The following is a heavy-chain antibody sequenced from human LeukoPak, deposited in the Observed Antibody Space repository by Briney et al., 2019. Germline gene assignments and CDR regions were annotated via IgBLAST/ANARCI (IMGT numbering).Heavy chain of an antibody. V-gene: IGHV4-34*01. CDR3: ARGVYYGSGNYYNVCNY. Sequence: SETLSLTCAVYGGSLSGYYWMWMRQPPGKGLEGIGEINHSGSTNYNPSLKSRITISVDTSKNQFSLKLSSVTAADTAVYYCARGVYYGSGNYYNVCNYWGQGTLVTVSS. CDR1: GGSLSGYY. D-gene: IGHD3-10*01. CDR2: INHSGST. J-gene: IGHJ4*02.